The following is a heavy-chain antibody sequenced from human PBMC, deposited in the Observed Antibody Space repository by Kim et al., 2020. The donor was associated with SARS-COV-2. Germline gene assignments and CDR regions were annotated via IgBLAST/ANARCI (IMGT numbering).Heavy chain of an antibody. D-gene: IGHD3-10*01. Sequence: ASVKVSCKASGYTFTSYAMHWVRQAPGQRLEWMGWINAGNGNTKYSQKFQGRVTITRDTSASTAYMELSSLRSEDTAVYYCARDTGAYYYGSNWFDPWGQGTLVTVSS. CDR3: ARDTGAYYYGSNWFDP. CDR1: GYTFTSYA. J-gene: IGHJ5*02. V-gene: IGHV1-3*01. CDR2: INAGNGNT.